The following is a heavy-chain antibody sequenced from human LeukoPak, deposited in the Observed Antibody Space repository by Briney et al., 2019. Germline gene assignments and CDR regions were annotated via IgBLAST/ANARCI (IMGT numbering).Heavy chain of an antibody. CDR2: MSREGNNK. V-gene: IGHV3-30*18. D-gene: IGHD2-2*01. CDR3: AKGSWYASSSDEDY. CDR1: GFIISDID. J-gene: IGHJ4*02. Sequence: GGSLRLSCAASGFIISDIDMHWVRQAPGKGLEWLAVMSREGNNKYYAASVRGRLTVSRDSAMSTLYLQMDSLRAEDTAVYYCAKGSWYASSSDEDYWGQGTLVTVSS.